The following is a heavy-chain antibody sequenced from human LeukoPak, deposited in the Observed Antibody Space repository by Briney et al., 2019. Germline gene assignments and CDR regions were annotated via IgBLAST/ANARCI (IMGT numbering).Heavy chain of an antibody. Sequence: GSLRLSCAASGFTFSSYWMSWIRQPPGKGLEWIGYIYYSGSTNYNPSLKSRVTISVDTSKNQFSLKLSSVTAADTAVYYCARTRIAVAGSFDYWGQGTLVTVSS. CDR2: IYYSGST. CDR1: GFTFSSYW. D-gene: IGHD6-19*01. V-gene: IGHV4-59*01. CDR3: ARTRIAVAGSFDY. J-gene: IGHJ4*02.